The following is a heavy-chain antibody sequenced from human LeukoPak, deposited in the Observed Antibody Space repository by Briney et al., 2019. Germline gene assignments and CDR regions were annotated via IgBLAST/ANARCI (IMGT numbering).Heavy chain of an antibody. D-gene: IGHD5-18*01. CDR2: IIPIFGTA. CDR3: ARDRGYSYGREYYYYYMDV. Sequence: SVKVSXKASGGTFSSYAISWVRQAPGQGLEWMGRIIPIFGTANYAQKFQGRVTITTDESTSTAYMELSSLRSEDTAVYYCARDRGYSYGREYYYYYMDVWGKGTTVTVSS. V-gene: IGHV1-69*05. J-gene: IGHJ6*03. CDR1: GGTFSSYA.